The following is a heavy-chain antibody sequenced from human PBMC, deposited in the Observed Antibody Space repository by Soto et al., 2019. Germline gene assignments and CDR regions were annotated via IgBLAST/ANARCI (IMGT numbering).Heavy chain of an antibody. Sequence: GGSQRLSCAVSGFTFSTYAMHWVRQAPGKGLEWVAVISYDGSNTYYADSVKGRFTISRDNMLYLQMNSLRAEDTAVYYCARDQGRSITCQLDYWGQGTLVNVSS. V-gene: IGHV3-30-3*01. CDR2: ISYDGSNT. CDR1: GFTFSTYA. J-gene: IGHJ4*02. D-gene: IGHD2-2*01. CDR3: ARDQGRSITCQLDY.